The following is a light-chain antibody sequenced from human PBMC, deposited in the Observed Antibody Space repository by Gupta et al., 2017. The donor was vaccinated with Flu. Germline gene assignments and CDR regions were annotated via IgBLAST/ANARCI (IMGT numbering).Light chain of an antibody. CDR1: SGSIASNY. J-gene: IGLJ3*02. Sequence: FMLTQPHSVSESPGKTVTISCTRSSGSIASNYVQWYQQRPGSAPTTVIYEDNLRPSGVPDRFSGSIDSSSNSASLTIAGLKTEDEADYYCQSYDSSNPHWVFGGGTKLTVL. V-gene: IGLV6-57*03. CDR3: QSYDSSNPHWV. CDR2: EDN.